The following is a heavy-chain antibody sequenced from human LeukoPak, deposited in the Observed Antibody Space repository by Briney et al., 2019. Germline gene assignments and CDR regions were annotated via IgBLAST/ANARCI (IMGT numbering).Heavy chain of an antibody. J-gene: IGHJ3*02. CDR2: INPNGGGT. D-gene: IGHD2-8*01. Sequence: ASVKVSCKASGYTFTGYYMHWVRQAPGQGLEWMGWINPNGGGTNYAQKFQGRVTMTRDTSIGTAYMELSRLRSDDTAVYYCARDQGDIVLMVYAIDDAFDIWGQGTMVTVSS. CDR3: ARDQGDIVLMVYAIDDAFDI. V-gene: IGHV1-2*02. CDR1: GYTFTGYY.